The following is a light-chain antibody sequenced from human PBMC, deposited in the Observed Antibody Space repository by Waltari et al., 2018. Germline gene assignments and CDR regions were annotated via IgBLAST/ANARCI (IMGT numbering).Light chain of an antibody. CDR3: QQYYSTPLT. V-gene: IGKV4-1*01. J-gene: IGKJ4*01. Sequence: DIVMTQYPDSLAVSLGERATINCKSSQSVLYSSNNKNYLAWYQQKPGQPPKLLIYWASTRESGVPDRFSGSGSGTDFTLTISSLQAEDVAVYYFQQYYSTPLTFGGGTKVEIK. CDR2: WAS. CDR1: QSVLYSSNNKNY.